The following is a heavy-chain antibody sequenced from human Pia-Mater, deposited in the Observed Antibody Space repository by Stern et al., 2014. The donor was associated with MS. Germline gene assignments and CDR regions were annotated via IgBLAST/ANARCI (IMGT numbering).Heavy chain of an antibody. D-gene: IGHD3/OR15-3a*01. J-gene: IGHJ4*02. CDR2: INTSGDSA. CDR1: GYTFTSHY. V-gene: IGHV1-46*01. Sequence: VHLVESGAEVKKPGASVKVSCKASGYTFTSHYMHWVRQAPGQGLEWVGIINTSGDSASYAQKFQGRVTMTRDTSTSTLYMELSSLRSEDTAVYYCASGTGSKRPAGNYWGQGTLVTVSS. CDR3: ASGTGSKRPAGNY.